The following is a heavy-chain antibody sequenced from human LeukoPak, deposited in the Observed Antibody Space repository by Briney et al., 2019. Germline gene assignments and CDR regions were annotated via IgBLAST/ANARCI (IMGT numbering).Heavy chain of an antibody. CDR1: GGSISIYY. CDR2: IYYSGST. J-gene: IGHJ4*02. D-gene: IGHD3-10*01. V-gene: IGHV4-59*01. Sequence: SDTLSLTCTVSGGSISIYYWSWIRKPPGKGLEWFGYIYYSGSTNYNPSLKSRVTISVDTSKDQFSLKLSSVTAADTAVYYCARDQDGSGSYNIVYWGQGTLVTVSS. CDR3: ARDQDGSGSYNIVY.